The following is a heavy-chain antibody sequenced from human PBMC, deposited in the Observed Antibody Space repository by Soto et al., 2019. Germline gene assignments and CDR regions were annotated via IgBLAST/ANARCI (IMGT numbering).Heavy chain of an antibody. CDR3: AKDPTGPKNYGSGSKY. CDR2: ISGSGGST. D-gene: IGHD3-3*01. CDR1: GFTFSSYA. J-gene: IGHJ4*02. Sequence: EVQLLESGGGLVQPGGSLRLSCAASGFTFSSYAMSWVRQAPGKGLEWVSAISGSGGSTYYADSVKGRFTISRDNSKNTLYLQMNSLRAEDTAVYYCAKDPTGPKNYGSGSKYWGQGTLVTVSS. V-gene: IGHV3-23*01.